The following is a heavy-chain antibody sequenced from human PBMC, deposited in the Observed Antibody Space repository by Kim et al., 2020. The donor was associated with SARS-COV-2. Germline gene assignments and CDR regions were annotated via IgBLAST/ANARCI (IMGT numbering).Heavy chain of an antibody. V-gene: IGHV3-30*18. D-gene: IGHD6-19*01. CDR1: GFTFSSYA. J-gene: IGHJ4*01. CDR2: ISYDGSNK. CDR3: AKDLAAVRNFQGAHY. Sequence: GGSLRLSCAGSGFTFSSYAMHWVRQAPGKGLEWVAVISYDGSNKYYVDSVKGRFTISRDNSKNTVFLQMNSLRAEDTAVYYCAKDLAAVRNFQGAHYWG.